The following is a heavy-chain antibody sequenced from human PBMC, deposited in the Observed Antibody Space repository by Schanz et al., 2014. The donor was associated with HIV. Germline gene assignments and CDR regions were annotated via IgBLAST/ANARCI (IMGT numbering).Heavy chain of an antibody. CDR2: INPSSGGT. V-gene: IGHV1-2*02. CDR3: ARGAAEMATMTPWRY. CDR1: GYTLTGYY. D-gene: IGHD5-12*01. J-gene: IGHJ4*02. Sequence: QVQVVQSGPEVKKPGASVRVSCKASGYTLTGYYMHWVRQAPGQGLEWMGWINPSSGGTNYAQKFQGRVTMTRDTSISTAYMELRRLRSDDTAVYYCARGAAEMATMTPWRYWGQGTLVTVSS.